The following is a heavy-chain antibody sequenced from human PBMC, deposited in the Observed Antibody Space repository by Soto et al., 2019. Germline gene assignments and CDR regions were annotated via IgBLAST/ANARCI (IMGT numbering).Heavy chain of an antibody. V-gene: IGHV1-69*01. J-gene: IGHJ4*02. CDR1: GDTFSSYA. Sequence: QVQLVQSGAEVKKPGSSVKVSCKASGDTFSSYAINWVRQAPGQGLEWMGGIIPMFGTANYAQKFKGRVTITAGESTSTVYMELSSLRSEDTAVYYCARVGRSQYYDSSGYYSPLDYWGQGTLVTVSS. CDR3: ARVGRSQYYDSSGYYSPLDY. CDR2: IIPMFGTA. D-gene: IGHD3-22*01.